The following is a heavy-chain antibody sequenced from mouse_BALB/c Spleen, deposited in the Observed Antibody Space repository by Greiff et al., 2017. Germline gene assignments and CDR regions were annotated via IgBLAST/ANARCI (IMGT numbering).Heavy chain of an antibody. CDR1: GYNFTSYW. Sequence: QVQLQQPGAELVKPGTSVKLSCKASGYNFTSYWINWVKLRPGQGLEWIGDIYPGSGSTNYNEKFKSKATLTVDTSSSTAYMQLSSLASEDSALYYCTRDGYYLYAMDYWGQGTSVTVSS. V-gene: IGHV1-55*01. CDR2: IYPGSGST. J-gene: IGHJ4*01. CDR3: TRDGYYLYAMDY. D-gene: IGHD2-3*01.